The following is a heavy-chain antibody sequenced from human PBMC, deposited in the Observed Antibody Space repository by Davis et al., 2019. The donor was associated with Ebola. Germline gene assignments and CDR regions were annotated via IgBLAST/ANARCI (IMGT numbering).Heavy chain of an antibody. Sequence: PGGSLRLSCAASGFTFSSYAMHWVRQAPGKGLEWVAVISYDGSNKYYADSVKGRFTISRDNAKNSLYLQMNSLRAEDTAVYYCARDPYPGADYYYMDVWGKGTTVTVSS. V-gene: IGHV3-30-3*01. CDR1: GFTFSSYA. CDR3: ARDPYPGADYYYMDV. CDR2: ISYDGSNK. D-gene: IGHD3-10*01. J-gene: IGHJ6*03.